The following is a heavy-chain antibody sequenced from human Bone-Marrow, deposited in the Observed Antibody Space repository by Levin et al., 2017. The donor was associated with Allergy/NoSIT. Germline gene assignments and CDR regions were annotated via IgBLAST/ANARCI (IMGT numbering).Heavy chain of an antibody. CDR2: MNPNSGNT. V-gene: IGHV1-8*01. Sequence: GESLKISCKASGYTFTCYDINWVRQATGQGLEWMGWMNPNSGNTGYAQKFQGRVTMTRNTSISTAYMELSSLRSEDTAVYYCAREPAAMKNYYYYGMDVWGQGTTDTVSS. D-gene: IGHD2-2*01. J-gene: IGHJ6*02. CDR3: AREPAAMKNYYYYGMDV. CDR1: GYTFTCYD.